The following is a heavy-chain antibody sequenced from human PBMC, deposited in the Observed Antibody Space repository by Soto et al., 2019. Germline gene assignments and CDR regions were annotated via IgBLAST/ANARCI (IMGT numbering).Heavy chain of an antibody. J-gene: IGHJ5*02. Sequence: GASVKFSCKASGYTFTSNGISWVRQAPGQGLEWMGWSRADNGNTNYAQKLQGRVTMITDTSTSTAYMELRSLRSDDTAVYYCARDWYCSGGRCYNCFDPWGQGTLVTVSS. CDR1: GYTFTSNG. CDR2: SRADNGNT. V-gene: IGHV1-18*01. CDR3: ARDWYCSGGRCYNCFDP. D-gene: IGHD2-15*01.